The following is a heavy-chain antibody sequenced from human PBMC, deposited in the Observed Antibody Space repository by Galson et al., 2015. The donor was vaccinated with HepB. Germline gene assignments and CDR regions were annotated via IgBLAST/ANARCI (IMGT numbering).Heavy chain of an antibody. J-gene: IGHJ4*02. CDR2: IRYDGSNK. CDR1: GFTFSSYG. V-gene: IGHV3-30*02. CDR3: AKDRLIVVVPAAMSF. D-gene: IGHD2-2*01. Sequence: SLRLSCAASGFTFSSYGMHWVRQAPGKGLEWVAFIRYDGSNKYYADSVKGRFTISRDNSKNTLYLQMNSLRAEDTAVYYCAKDRLIVVVPAAMSFWGQGTLVTVSS.